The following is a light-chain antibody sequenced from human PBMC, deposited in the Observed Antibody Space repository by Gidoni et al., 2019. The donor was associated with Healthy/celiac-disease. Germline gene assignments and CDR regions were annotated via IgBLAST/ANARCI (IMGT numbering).Light chain of an antibody. Sequence: QAVVTQAPSLTVSPGGTVTLTCGSSTGAVTSGHYPYWFQQKPGQAPRTLIYDTRNKHSWTPARFSGSLLGGKAALTLSGAQPEDEAEYYCLLSYSGCWVFGGGTKLTVL. V-gene: IGLV7-46*01. CDR3: LLSYSGCWV. J-gene: IGLJ3*02. CDR1: TGAVTSGHY. CDR2: DTR.